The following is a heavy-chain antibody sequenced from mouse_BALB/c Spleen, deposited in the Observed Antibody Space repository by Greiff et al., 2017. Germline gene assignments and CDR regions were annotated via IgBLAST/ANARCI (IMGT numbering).Heavy chain of an antibody. CDR3: ARSSLLRLRDYAMDY. D-gene: IGHD1-2*01. J-gene: IGHJ4*01. CDR2: ISYDGSN. Sequence: EVKLMESGPGLVKPSQSLSLTCSVTGYSITSGYYWNWIRQFPGNKLEWMGYISYDGSNNYNPSLKNRISITRDTSKNQFFLKLNSVTTEDTATYYCARSSLLRLRDYAMDYWGQGTSVTVSS. V-gene: IGHV3-6*02. CDR1: GYSITSGYY.